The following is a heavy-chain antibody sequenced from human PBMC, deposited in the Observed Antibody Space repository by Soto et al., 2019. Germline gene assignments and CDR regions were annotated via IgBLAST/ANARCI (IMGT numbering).Heavy chain of an antibody. Sequence: QVQLVESGGGVVQPGRSLRLSCAASGFTFSSYGMHWVRQAPGKGLEWVAVISYDGRNKYYADSVKGRFTISRDNSKNTLYLQMNSLRAEDTAVYYCAKGSSGWEGYYYYYMDVWGKGTTVTVSS. V-gene: IGHV3-30*18. CDR3: AKGSSGWEGYYYYYMDV. CDR2: ISYDGRNK. D-gene: IGHD6-19*01. J-gene: IGHJ6*03. CDR1: GFTFSSYG.